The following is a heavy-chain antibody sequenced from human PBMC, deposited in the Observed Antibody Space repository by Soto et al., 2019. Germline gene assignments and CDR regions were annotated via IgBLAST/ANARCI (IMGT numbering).Heavy chain of an antibody. J-gene: IGHJ4*02. Sequence: GGSLRLSCVGSGFTFSSYGMHWVRQSPGKGLECVAVISDTGSSHYYAASVEGRFTISRENSKNTLSLHMDRLRVEDTAVYYCAKDRGGDCPDNSCYFGADYWGQGTPVTVSS. CDR3: AKDRGGDCPDNSCYFGADY. CDR1: GFTFSSYG. V-gene: IGHV3-30*18. D-gene: IGHD2-2*01. CDR2: ISDTGSSH.